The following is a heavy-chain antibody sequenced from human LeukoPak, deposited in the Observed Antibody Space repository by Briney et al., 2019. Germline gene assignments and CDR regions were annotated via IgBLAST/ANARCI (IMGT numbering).Heavy chain of an antibody. Sequence: SQTLSLTCAISGDSVSTTSAGWNWIRQSPSRGLEWLGRAYYNSNWYYNYAVSVKGRITIHPDTPKNQFSLQLNSVTPEDTAVYYCARRGRYDSSGTTDYFDYWGQGTLVTVSS. D-gene: IGHD3-22*01. CDR2: AYYNSNWYY. CDR1: GDSVSTTSAG. CDR3: ARRGRYDSSGTTDYFDY. J-gene: IGHJ4*02. V-gene: IGHV6-1*01.